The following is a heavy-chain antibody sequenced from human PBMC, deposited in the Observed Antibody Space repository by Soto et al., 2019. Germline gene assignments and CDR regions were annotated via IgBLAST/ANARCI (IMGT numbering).Heavy chain of an antibody. Sequence: GGSLRLSCGASGFSVKRYWMHWVRQAPGKGLVWLSRFGGDENYTDYADSVRGRFTISRDIAKNTIYLQMNSLRAEDTAVYYCGKGKELGVVRYGLDAWGQGTTVTVSS. V-gene: IGHV3-74*01. CDR3: GKGKELGVVRYGLDA. CDR2: FGGDENYT. J-gene: IGHJ6*02. D-gene: IGHD3-3*01. CDR1: GFSVKRYW.